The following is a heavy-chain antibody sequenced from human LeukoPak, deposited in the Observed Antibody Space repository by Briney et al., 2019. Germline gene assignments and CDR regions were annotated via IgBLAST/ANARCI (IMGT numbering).Heavy chain of an antibody. CDR2: ISAYNGNT. CDR1: GYTFTSYG. D-gene: IGHD4-17*01. J-gene: IGHJ4*02. Sequence: GASVKVSCKASGYTFTSYGISWVRQAPGQGLEWMGWISAYNGNTNYAQKLQGRVTMTTDTSTSTAYMELRSLRSDDTAVYYCAREADYGDYSRGIDYWGQGTLVTVSS. V-gene: IGHV1-18*01. CDR3: AREADYGDYSRGIDY.